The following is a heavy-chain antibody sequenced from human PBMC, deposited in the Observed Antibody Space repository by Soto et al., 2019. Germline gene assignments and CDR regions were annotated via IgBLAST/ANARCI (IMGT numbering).Heavy chain of an antibody. CDR1: GFTFSSYS. CDR2: ISSSSSTI. Sequence: GGSLRLSCAASGFTFSSYSMNWVRQAPGKGLEWVSYISSSSSTIYYADSVKGRFTISRDNAKNSLYLQMNSLRAEDTAVYYCARDSRFGENNWFDPWGQGTLVTVSS. J-gene: IGHJ5*02. D-gene: IGHD3-10*01. V-gene: IGHV3-48*01. CDR3: ARDSRFGENNWFDP.